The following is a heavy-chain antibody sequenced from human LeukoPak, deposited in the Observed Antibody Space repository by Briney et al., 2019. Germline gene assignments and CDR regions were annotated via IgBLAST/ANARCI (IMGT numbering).Heavy chain of an antibody. CDR1: GYTFTSYY. CDR2: INPSGGST. Sequence: ASVRVSCRASGYTFTSYYMHWVRQAPGQGLEWMGIINPSGGSTSYAQKFQGRVTMTRDTSTSTVYMELSSLRSEDTAVYYCARASRRLRTFDYWGQGTLVTVSS. D-gene: IGHD4-17*01. CDR3: ARASRRLRTFDY. J-gene: IGHJ4*02. V-gene: IGHV1-46*01.